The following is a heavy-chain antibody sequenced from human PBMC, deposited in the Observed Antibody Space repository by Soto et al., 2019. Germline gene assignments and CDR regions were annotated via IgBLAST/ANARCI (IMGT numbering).Heavy chain of an antibody. CDR3: AREVNKYYGMDV. CDR1: GASISSDDYY. CDR2: ISYSGST. J-gene: IGHJ6*02. V-gene: IGHV4-30-4*01. Sequence: SETLSLTCSISGASISSDDYYWSWFRQPPGKGLEWIGYISYSGSTYYNPSLKSRITISVDTSKTQFSLILSSVTAADTAVFYCAREVNKYYGMDVWGQGTTVTVSS.